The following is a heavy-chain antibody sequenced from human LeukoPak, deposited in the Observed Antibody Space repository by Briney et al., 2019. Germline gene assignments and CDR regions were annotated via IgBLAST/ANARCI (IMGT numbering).Heavy chain of an antibody. V-gene: IGHV4-39*01. J-gene: IGHJ6*03. CDR3: AGALVVGSGSYYPYYYYMDV. D-gene: IGHD3-10*01. CDR2: IYYSGST. CDR1: SGSISSSSYY. Sequence: ASETLSLTCTVSSGSISSSSYYWGWIRQPPGKGLEWIGSIYYSGSTYYNPSLKSRVTISVDTSKNQFSLKLSSVTAADTAVYYCAGALVVGSGSYYPYYYYMDVWGKGTTVTVSS.